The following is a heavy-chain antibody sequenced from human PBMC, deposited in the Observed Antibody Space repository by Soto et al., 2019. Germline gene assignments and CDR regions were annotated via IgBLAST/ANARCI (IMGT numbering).Heavy chain of an antibody. J-gene: IGHJ6*02. D-gene: IGHD2-2*01. Sequence: PGGSLRLSCAASGFTFSNAWMNWVRQAPGKGLEWVGRIKSKTDGGTTDYAAPVKGRFTISRDDSKNTLYLQMNSLKTEDTAVYYCTTNIVVVPAAKANYYYYYGMDVWDQGTTVTVSS. V-gene: IGHV3-15*07. CDR1: GFTFSNAW. CDR2: IKSKTDGGTT. CDR3: TTNIVVVPAAKANYYYYYGMDV.